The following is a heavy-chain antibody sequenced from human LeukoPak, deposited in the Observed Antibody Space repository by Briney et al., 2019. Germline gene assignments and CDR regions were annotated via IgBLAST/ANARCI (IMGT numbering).Heavy chain of an antibody. Sequence: PGGSLRLSCAASRFTFSSYAMSWVRQAPGKGLEWVSAISGSGGSTYYADSVKGRFTISRDNSKNTLYLQMNSLRAEDTAVYYCAKFDDSSGYYRYWGQGTLVTVSS. J-gene: IGHJ4*02. CDR3: AKFDDSSGYYRY. V-gene: IGHV3-23*01. D-gene: IGHD3-22*01. CDR2: ISGSGGST. CDR1: RFTFSSYA.